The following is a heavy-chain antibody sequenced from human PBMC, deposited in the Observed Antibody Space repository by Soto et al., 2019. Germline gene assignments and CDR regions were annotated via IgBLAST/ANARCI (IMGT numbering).Heavy chain of an antibody. CDR1: GFTFSSYA. D-gene: IGHD3-3*01. Sequence: GWLRLSGSASGFTFSSYAMSWVRQAPGKGLEWVSAISGSGGSTYYADSVKGRFTISRDNSKNTLYLQMNSLRAEDTAVYYCAKELRFLEWLPVPYGMDVWGQGTTVTV. J-gene: IGHJ6*02. CDR3: AKELRFLEWLPVPYGMDV. CDR2: ISGSGGST. V-gene: IGHV3-23*01.